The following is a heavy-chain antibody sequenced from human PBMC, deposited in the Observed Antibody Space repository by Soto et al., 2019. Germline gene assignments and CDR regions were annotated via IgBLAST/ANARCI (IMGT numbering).Heavy chain of an antibody. Sequence: EGQLVESGGGLVQPGGSLRLSCAASGFIFSDQYMDWVRQAPGKGLEWVGRIRNKANSYTREYAASVKGRFTISRDDSKNSLYLQMNSLKTEDTALYYCARDLAGAPYVDLGGRGTLVTVSS. CDR2: IRNKANSYTR. CDR1: GFIFSDQY. D-gene: IGHD1-26*01. CDR3: ARDLAGAPYVDL. V-gene: IGHV3-72*01. J-gene: IGHJ2*01.